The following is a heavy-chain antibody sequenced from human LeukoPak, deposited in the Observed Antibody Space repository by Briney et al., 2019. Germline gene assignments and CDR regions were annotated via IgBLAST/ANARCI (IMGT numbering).Heavy chain of an antibody. Sequence: GESLKISCKGSGYNFPNSWIGWVRPMPGKGLEWTGRIYPGDSETRYSPSFQGQVTMSVDKSISTAYLQWSSLKASDTATYYCARRDNSGWYGPAAFDYWGQGTLVTVSS. CDR1: GYNFPNSW. CDR3: ARRDNSGWYGPAAFDY. CDR2: IYPGDSET. V-gene: IGHV5-51*01. J-gene: IGHJ4*02. D-gene: IGHD6-19*01.